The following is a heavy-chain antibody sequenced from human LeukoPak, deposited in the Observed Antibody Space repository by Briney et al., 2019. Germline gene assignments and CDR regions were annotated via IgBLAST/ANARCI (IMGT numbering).Heavy chain of an antibody. V-gene: IGHV4-59*01. J-gene: IGHJ4*02. CDR1: GGSTTGYF. D-gene: IGHD3-3*01. CDR2: VYYKGDT. Sequence: SETLSLTCSVSGGSTTGYFWTWIRQPPGKGPEWIGYVYYKGDTSYSPSLKSRVTISVDTSKNQFSLKLSSVTAADTAVYYCARSPLVDYDFWSGSFDYWGQGTLVTVSS. CDR3: ARSPLVDYDFWSGSFDY.